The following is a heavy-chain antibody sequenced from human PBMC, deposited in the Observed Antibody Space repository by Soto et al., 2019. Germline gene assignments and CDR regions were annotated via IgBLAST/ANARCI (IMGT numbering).Heavy chain of an antibody. J-gene: IGHJ4*02. Sequence: QITLKESGPTLVKPTQTFTLACTFSGFSLSTSGMGVGWIRQPPGKALEWLALIYWDDDKRYTPSLKSRLTITKDTSKHQVVLTMTNMDPVDTATYYCAHYSSTSSFDYWGKGTLVSVSS. D-gene: IGHD6-13*01. CDR2: IYWDDDK. V-gene: IGHV2-5*02. CDR1: GFSLSTSGMG. CDR3: AHYSSTSSFDY.